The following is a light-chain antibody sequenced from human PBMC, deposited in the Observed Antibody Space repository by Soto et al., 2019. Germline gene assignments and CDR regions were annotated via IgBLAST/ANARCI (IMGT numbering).Light chain of an antibody. CDR3: QQYGSWPPIT. CDR2: EAS. CDR1: QSINFK. Sequence: EIVMTQSPASLSVSPGERATLSCRASQSINFKLAWYQQKPGQAPRLLIYEASTRATGVPARFSGRGAGTEFTLTIDSLQSEDFAVYYCQQYGSWPPITFGQGTRLEIK. V-gene: IGKV3D-15*01. J-gene: IGKJ5*01.